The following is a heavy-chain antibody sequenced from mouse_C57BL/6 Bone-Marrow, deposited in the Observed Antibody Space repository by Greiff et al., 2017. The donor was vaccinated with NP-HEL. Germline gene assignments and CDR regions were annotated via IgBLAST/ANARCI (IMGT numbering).Heavy chain of an antibody. CDR3: TTYLLSYAMDY. J-gene: IGHJ4*01. CDR1: GFNIKDDY. Sequence: EVQLQQSGAELVRPGASVKLSCTASGFNIKDDYMHWVKQRPEQGLEWIGWIDPENGDTEYASKFQGKATITADTSSNTAYLQLSSLTSEDTAVYYCTTYLLSYAMDYWGQGTSVTVSA. D-gene: IGHD2-1*01. V-gene: IGHV14-4*01. CDR2: IDPENGDT.